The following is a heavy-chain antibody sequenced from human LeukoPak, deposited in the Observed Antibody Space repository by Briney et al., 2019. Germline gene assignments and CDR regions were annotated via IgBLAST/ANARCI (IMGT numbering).Heavy chain of an antibody. CDR1: GFTFSSYW. J-gene: IGHJ6*03. V-gene: IGHV3-7*01. CDR2: IKQDGSEK. D-gene: IGHD3-3*01. Sequence: PGGSLRLSCAASGFTFSSYWMSWVRQAPGKGLEWVANIKQDGSEKYYVDSVKGRFTISRDNAKNSLYLQMNSLRAQDTAVYYCARAVPDFWSGKRPLDYYYYYMDVWGKGTTVTVSS. CDR3: ARAVPDFWSGKRPLDYYYYYMDV.